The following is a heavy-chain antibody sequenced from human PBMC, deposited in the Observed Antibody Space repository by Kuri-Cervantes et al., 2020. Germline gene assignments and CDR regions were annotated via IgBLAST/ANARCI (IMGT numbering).Heavy chain of an antibody. V-gene: IGHV1-69*05. CDR1: GGTFSSYA. CDR2: IIPIFATT. D-gene: IGHD3-9*01. J-gene: IGHJ6*03. Sequence: SVKVSCKASGGTFSSYAIRWVRQAPGQGLEWMGGIIPIFATTNYAQKFQGRVAITTDESTSTAYMELSSLTSEDTAVYYCARDVIDQSGDSFILHYYMDVWGKGTTVTVSS. CDR3: ARDVIDQSGDSFILHYYMDV.